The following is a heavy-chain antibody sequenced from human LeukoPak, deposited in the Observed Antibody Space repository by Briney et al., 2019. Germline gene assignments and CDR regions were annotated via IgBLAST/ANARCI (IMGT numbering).Heavy chain of an antibody. CDR2: LNPNSGDT. D-gene: IGHD6-13*01. Sequence: ASVKVSCKASGYTFTNYDINWVRQATGQEPEWMAWLNPNSGDTGFAQKFQGRLTITRDTSINTAYMELSSLRSEDTAVYYCARGIAAAGTWGYNWFDPWGQGTLVTVSS. CDR1: GYTFTNYD. V-gene: IGHV1-8*03. CDR3: ARGIAAAGTWGYNWFDP. J-gene: IGHJ5*02.